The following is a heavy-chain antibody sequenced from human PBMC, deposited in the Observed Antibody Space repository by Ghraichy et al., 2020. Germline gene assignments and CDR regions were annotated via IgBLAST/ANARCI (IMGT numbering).Heavy chain of an antibody. J-gene: IGHJ5*02. CDR2: IYYSGST. D-gene: IGHD2-8*01. CDR3: ARGRMAFDP. Sequence: SETLSLTCTVSGGSISGYYWSWIRQPPEKGLEWIGYIYYSGSTNYNPSLKNRVTISVDTSKNQFSLKVRSVTAADTAVYYCARGRMAFDPWGQGTLVTVSS. CDR1: GGSISGYY. V-gene: IGHV4-59*01.